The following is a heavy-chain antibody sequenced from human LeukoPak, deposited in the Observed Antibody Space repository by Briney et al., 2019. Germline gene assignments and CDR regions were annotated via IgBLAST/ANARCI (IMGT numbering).Heavy chain of an antibody. CDR1: GFTFSSYG. V-gene: IGHV3-23*01. D-gene: IGHD5-12*01. Sequence: GGSLRLSCAASGFTFSSYGMSWVRQAPGKGLEWVSAISGSGDSAYYADSVKGRFTISRDNSKNTLYLQMNSLRAEDTAVYYCAKGSYSGYDWFDYWGQGTLVTVSS. CDR3: AKGSYSGYDWFDY. J-gene: IGHJ4*02. CDR2: ISGSGDSA.